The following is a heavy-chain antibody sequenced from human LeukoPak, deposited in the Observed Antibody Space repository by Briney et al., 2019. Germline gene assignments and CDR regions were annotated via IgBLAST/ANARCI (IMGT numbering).Heavy chain of an antibody. D-gene: IGHD3-3*01. J-gene: IGHJ6*02. CDR2: INRDGSST. V-gene: IGHV3-74*01. Sequence: PGGSLRLSCAASGFTFSSYWMHWVRQAPGKGLVWVSRINRDGSSTSYADSVKGRFTISRDNAKNTLYLQMNSLRAEDTAVYYCARYQITIFGVVEDYGMDVWGQGTTVTVSS. CDR3: ARYQITIFGVVEDYGMDV. CDR1: GFTFSSYW.